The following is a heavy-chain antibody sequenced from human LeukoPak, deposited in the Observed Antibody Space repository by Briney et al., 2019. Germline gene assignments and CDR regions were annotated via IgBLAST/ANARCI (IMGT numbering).Heavy chain of an antibody. CDR2: IKHDGSQK. CDR1: GFTFSSHW. CDR3: TKDEV. Sequence: PGGSLRLSCAASGFTFSSHWMGWVRQTPGKGLEWVANIKHDGSQKSYVDSVKGRFTISRDNANNSLHLQMNSLRAEDMAVYYCTKDEVWGQGTLVTVSS. V-gene: IGHV3-7*01. J-gene: IGHJ4*02.